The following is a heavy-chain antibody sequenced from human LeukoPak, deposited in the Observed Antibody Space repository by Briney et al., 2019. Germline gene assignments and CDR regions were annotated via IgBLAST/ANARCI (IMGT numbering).Heavy chain of an antibody. V-gene: IGHV5-51*01. Sequence: GESLQTSLKGSGYRFTSYWIGWVRQMPGKGLEWMGILYAGDSDTKYSPSFQGQVTISAEKSNSTSYLQWSSLKASDTAMYCGARHGVEVATISAFDIWGQGTMVTVSS. D-gene: IGHD5-24*01. CDR2: LYAGDSDT. J-gene: IGHJ3*02. CDR3: ARHGVEVATISAFDI. CDR1: GYRFTSYW.